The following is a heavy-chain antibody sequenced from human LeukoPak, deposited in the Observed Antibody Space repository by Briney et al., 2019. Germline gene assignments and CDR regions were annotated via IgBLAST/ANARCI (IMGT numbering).Heavy chain of an antibody. CDR3: VGEVGPRQMNY. D-gene: IGHD1-26*01. J-gene: IGHJ4*02. CDR1: RFTFSSHA. CDR2: IAYDASNE. Sequence: GGSLRLSCVASRFTFSSHAMHWVRQAPGKGLEWVAVIAYDASNEYYADSVKGRLTISRDNSKNTLYLQMNSLRTEDTAMYYCVGEVGPRQMNYWGQGTLVTVSS. V-gene: IGHV3-30-3*01.